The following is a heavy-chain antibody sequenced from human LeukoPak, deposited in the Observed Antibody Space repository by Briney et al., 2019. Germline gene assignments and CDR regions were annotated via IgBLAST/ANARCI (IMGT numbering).Heavy chain of an antibody. Sequence: SETLSLTCTVSGGSISTSSYYWGWIRQPPGKGLVWLGPIYYSGSTYYNPSLKSRVTISVDTSNQFSLKLSSVTAADTAVYYCASIPLYSSSWYFDNWGQGTLVTVSS. J-gene: IGHJ4*02. CDR2: IYYSGST. CDR3: ASIPLYSSSWYFDN. D-gene: IGHD2-2*01. CDR1: GGSISTSSYY. V-gene: IGHV4-39*01.